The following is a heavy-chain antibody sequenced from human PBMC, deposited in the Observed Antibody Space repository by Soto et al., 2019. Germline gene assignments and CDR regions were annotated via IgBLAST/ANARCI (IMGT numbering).Heavy chain of an antibody. V-gene: IGHV4-30-2*01. J-gene: IGHJ4*02. CDR1: GASITFGGYS. Sequence: TLSLTCPVSGASITFGGYSRGWVRQTPGKGLEWIGYINHLETTFYNPSFESRLTLSIDRAKNQFSLKLHSMSAADRAVYFCARGGGSDSFDYWGQGILVTVSS. CDR2: INHLETT. D-gene: IGHD1-26*01. CDR3: ARGGGSDSFDY.